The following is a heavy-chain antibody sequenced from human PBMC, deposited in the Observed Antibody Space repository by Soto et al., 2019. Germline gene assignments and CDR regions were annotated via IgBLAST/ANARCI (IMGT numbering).Heavy chain of an antibody. J-gene: IGHJ6*03. D-gene: IGHD3-3*01. CDR1: GFTFSNAW. Sequence: VQLVESGGGLVKPGGSLRLSCAASGFTFSNAWMSWVRQAPGKGLEWVGRIKSKTDGGTTDYAAPVKGRFTISREDSKNTLYLQMNSLKTEDTAVYYCTTDAKDFWSGYYADYYYYYMDVWGKGTTVTVSS. CDR3: TTDAKDFWSGYYADYYYYYMDV. V-gene: IGHV3-15*01. CDR2: IKSKTDGGTT.